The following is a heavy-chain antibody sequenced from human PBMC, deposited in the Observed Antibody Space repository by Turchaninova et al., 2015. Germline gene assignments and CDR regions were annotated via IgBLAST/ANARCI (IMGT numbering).Heavy chain of an antibody. V-gene: IGHV1-3*01. CDR3: TVVPSADYYYAGMDV. D-gene: IGHD3-22*01. CDR1: GPPFSTYA. CDR2: SNCGNGHT. J-gene: IGHJ6*02. Sequence: QVHVVQSGAEVKSPGASVQGCCKSSGPPFSTYAIHCGRPAPGQGLEWVGWSNCGNGHTQHAQKFQGRVSITTAYMELSSLRSEDTAVYYCTVVPSADYYYAGMDVWGQGTTVTVSS.